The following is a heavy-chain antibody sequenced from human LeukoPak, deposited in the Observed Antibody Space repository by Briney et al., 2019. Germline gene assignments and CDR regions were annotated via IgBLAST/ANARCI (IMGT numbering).Heavy chain of an antibody. CDR1: GGSFSGYY. D-gene: IGHD3-22*01. J-gene: IGHJ5*02. CDR3: ARHYYDSSPFDP. Sequence: PSETLSLTCAVYGGSFSGYYWSWIRQPPGKGLEWIGEINHSGSTNYNPSLKSRVTISVDTSKNQFSLKLSSVTAADTAVYYCARHYYDSSPFDPWGQGTLVTVSS. V-gene: IGHV4-34*01. CDR2: INHSGST.